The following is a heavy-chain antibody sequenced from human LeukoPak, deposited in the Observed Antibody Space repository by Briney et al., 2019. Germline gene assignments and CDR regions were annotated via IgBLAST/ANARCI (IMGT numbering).Heavy chain of an antibody. CDR3: ARDSLGTRPGFDY. CDR1: GFTFSSYA. V-gene: IGHV3-30*04. D-gene: IGHD3-16*02. CDR2: ISHDGSNK. Sequence: GGSLRLSCAASGFTFSSYAMHWVRQAPGKGLEWVAVISHDGSNKYYADSVKGRFTISRDNSKNTLYLQMNSLRAEDTAVYYCARDSLGTRPGFDYWGQGTLVTVSS. J-gene: IGHJ4*02.